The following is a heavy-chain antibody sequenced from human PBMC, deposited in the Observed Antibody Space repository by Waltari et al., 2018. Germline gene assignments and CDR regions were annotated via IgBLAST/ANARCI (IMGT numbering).Heavy chain of an antibody. CDR2: ITADGSQK. Sequence: EVQLVESGGGLVQPGGSLRLSCVASDFTVSNSWMTWVRQAPGEGLEWVASITADGSQKYYVDSVMGRFTFSRDTAKNSLYLQMNSLRVEDTAVYYCTTGRLDYWGQGTLVTVSS. CDR3: TTGRLDY. V-gene: IGHV3-7*01. J-gene: IGHJ4*02. CDR1: DFTVSNSW.